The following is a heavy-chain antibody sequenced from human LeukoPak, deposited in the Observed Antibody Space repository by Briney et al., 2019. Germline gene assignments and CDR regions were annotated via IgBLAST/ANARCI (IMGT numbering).Heavy chain of an antibody. CDR2: IYSGGST. J-gene: IGHJ4*02. D-gene: IGHD6-13*01. CDR1: GFTLSNYW. V-gene: IGHV3-53*01. CDR3: AREGSSSSYDY. Sequence: PGGSLRLSCAASGFTLSNYWMHWVRQALGKGLEWVSVIYSGGSTYYAASVKGRFTISRDNSKNALYLQMNSLRAEDTAVYYCAREGSSSSYDYWGQGTLVTVSS.